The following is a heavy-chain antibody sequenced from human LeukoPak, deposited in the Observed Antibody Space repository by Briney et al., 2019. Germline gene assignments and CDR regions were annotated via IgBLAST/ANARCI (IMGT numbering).Heavy chain of an antibody. CDR3: ARQNYGSAPLRY. V-gene: IGHV4-38-2*02. Sequence: PSETLSLTCTVSGYSISSGYYWGWIRQPPGKGLEWIGIIYHSGRTDYNPSLKSRVTISEDTSKNQFSLKLSSVTAADTAVYFCARQNYGSAPLRYWGQGTLVTVSS. CDR2: IYHSGRT. J-gene: IGHJ4*02. D-gene: IGHD3-10*01. CDR1: GYSISSGYY.